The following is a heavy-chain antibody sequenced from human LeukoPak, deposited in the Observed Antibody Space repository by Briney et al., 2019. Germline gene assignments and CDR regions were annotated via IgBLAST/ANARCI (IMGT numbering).Heavy chain of an antibody. CDR2: ISGSGGST. Sequence: GGSLRLSCAASGFTFSSYAMSWVRQAPGKGLEWVSAISGSGGSTYYADSVKGRFTISRDNSKNTLYLQMNSLRAEDTAVYYCAKDRGRYSSSWNYFDYWGQGTLVTVSS. V-gene: IGHV3-23*01. J-gene: IGHJ4*02. D-gene: IGHD6-13*01. CDR1: GFTFSSYA. CDR3: AKDRGRYSSSWNYFDY.